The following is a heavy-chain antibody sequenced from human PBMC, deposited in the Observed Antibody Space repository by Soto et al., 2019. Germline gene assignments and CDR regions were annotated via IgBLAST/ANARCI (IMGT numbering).Heavy chain of an antibody. V-gene: IGHV1-18*01. D-gene: IGHD6-13*01. Sequence: QVQLVQSGAEVKKPGASVKVSCKASGYTFTSYGISWVRQAPGQGLEWMGWISAYNGNTNYAQKLQGRVTMTTDTSTSTSYMKLRSLRSDDTAVYYCARDNIAAAVSYYYYGMDVWGQGTTVTVSS. CDR1: GYTFTSYG. CDR3: ARDNIAAAVSYYYYGMDV. CDR2: ISAYNGNT. J-gene: IGHJ6*02.